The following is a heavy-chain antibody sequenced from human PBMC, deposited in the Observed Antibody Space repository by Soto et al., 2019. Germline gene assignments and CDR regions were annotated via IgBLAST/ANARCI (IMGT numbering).Heavy chain of an antibody. D-gene: IGHD3-22*01. CDR2: IIPIFGTA. Sequence: QVQLVQSGAEVKKPGSSVKVSCKASGGTFSSYAISWVRQAPGQGLEWMGGIIPIFGTANYAQKFQGRVTMTADESTSTAYIELSTLRYEDTAVYYCARSRLYYDSSLNAFEIWGQGTMVTVSS. CDR3: ARSRLYYDSSLNAFEI. CDR1: GGTFSSYA. V-gene: IGHV1-69*01. J-gene: IGHJ3*02.